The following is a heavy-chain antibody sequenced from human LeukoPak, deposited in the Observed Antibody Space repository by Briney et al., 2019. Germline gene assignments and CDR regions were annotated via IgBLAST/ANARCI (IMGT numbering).Heavy chain of an antibody. CDR1: GGSFSDYY. J-gene: IGHJ6*03. V-gene: IGHV4-34*01. D-gene: IGHD3-10*01. Sequence: PSETLSLTCAVYGGSFSDYYWSWIRQPPGKGLEWIGEINHSGSTNYNPSLKSRVTISVDTSKNQFSLKLSSVTASDTAVYYCARDRPYGTYYYYYMDVWGKGTTVTVSS. CDR3: ARDRPYGTYYYYYMDV. CDR2: INHSGST.